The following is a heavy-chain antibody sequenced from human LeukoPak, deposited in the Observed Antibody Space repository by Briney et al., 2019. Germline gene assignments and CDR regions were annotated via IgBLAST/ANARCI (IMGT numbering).Heavy chain of an antibody. D-gene: IGHD1-14*01. CDR2: IDTAGVT. CDR1: GFTFSNYD. Sequence: GGSLRLSCAASGFTFSNYDMHWVRQATGKGLEWISAIDTAGVTYYSGSVKGRFTISRENAKNSFYLQKNSTRAGDTAVYYCARGGKPAAFDIWGQGTMVTVSS. V-gene: IGHV3-13*04. J-gene: IGHJ3*02. CDR3: ARGGKPAAFDI.